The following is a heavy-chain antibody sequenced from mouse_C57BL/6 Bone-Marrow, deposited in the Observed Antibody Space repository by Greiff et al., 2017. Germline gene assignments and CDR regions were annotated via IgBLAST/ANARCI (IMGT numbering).Heavy chain of an antibody. Sequence: QVQLQQSGAELVRPGTSVKMSCKASGYTFTNYWIGWAKQRPGHGLEWIGDIYPGGGFTNYNEKFKGKATLTADKSSGTAYMQFSSLTSEDSAIYYCARSGSSYSYAMDYWGQETSVTVSS. CDR2: IYPGGGFT. CDR3: ARSGSSYSYAMDY. D-gene: IGHD1-1*01. CDR1: GYTFTNYW. V-gene: IGHV1-63*01. J-gene: IGHJ4*01.